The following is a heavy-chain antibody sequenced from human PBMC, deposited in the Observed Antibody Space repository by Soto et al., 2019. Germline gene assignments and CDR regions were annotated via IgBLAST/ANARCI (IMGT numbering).Heavy chain of an antibody. J-gene: IGHJ4*02. CDR2: ISAYNGNT. CDR1: GYTFTSYG. D-gene: IGHD6-6*01. V-gene: IGHV1-18*01. CDR3: ARDNLLSSSSPNGDFDY. Sequence: QVQLVQSGAEVKKPGASVKVSCKASGYTFTSYGIIWVRQAPGQGLEWMGWISAYNGNTNYAQKLQGRVTMTTDTSTSTAYMELRSLRSDDTAVYYCARDNLLSSSSPNGDFDYWGQGTLVTVSS.